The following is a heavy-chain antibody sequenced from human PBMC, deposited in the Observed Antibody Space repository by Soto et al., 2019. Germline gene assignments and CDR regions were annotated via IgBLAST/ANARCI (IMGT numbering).Heavy chain of an antibody. D-gene: IGHD5-12*01. J-gene: IGHJ4*02. CDR2: ISYDGSNK. Sequence: GGSLRLSCAASGFTFSSYGMHWVRQAPGKGLEWVAVISYDGSNKYYADSVKGRFTISRDNSKNTLYLQMNSLRAEDTAVYYCAKDRNSGYDLLTKYCFDYWGQGTLVTVSS. CDR3: AKDRNSGYDLLTKYCFDY. CDR1: GFTFSSYG. V-gene: IGHV3-30*18.